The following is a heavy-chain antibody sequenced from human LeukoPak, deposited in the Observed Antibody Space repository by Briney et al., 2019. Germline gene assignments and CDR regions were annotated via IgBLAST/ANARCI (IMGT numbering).Heavy chain of an antibody. CDR1: GFTFSSYV. J-gene: IGHJ4*02. CDR2: ISYDGSNK. D-gene: IGHD3-10*01. CDR3: VLVRGGGSEY. V-gene: IGHV3-30*04. Sequence: GGSLRLSCAASGFTFSSYVMHWVRQAPGKGLEWVAVISYDGSNKYYADSVKGRFTISRDNSKNTLYLQMNSLRAEDTAVYYCVLVRGGGSEYWGQGTLVTVSS.